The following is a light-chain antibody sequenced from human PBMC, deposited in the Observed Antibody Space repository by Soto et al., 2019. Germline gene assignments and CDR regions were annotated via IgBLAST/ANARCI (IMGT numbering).Light chain of an antibody. CDR3: SSYAGSSNV. Sequence: QSVLTQPPSASGSPGQSVAISSTGTSSDVGVYNYVSWYQQHPGKAPKLMIYEVNKRPSGVPDRFSGSKSGNTASLTVSGLQAEDEADYYCSSYAGSSNVFGTGTKVTVL. J-gene: IGLJ1*01. CDR2: EVN. CDR1: SSDVGVYNY. V-gene: IGLV2-8*01.